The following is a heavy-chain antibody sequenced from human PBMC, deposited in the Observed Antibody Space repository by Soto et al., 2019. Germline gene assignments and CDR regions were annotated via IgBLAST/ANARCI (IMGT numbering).Heavy chain of an antibody. Sequence: EVQLLESGGDLVQPGGSLRLSCAASGFTFDSFAMTWVRQAPGKGLEWVSALSGVGDATNYADSVKGRFTISRDNSKNTLYLQINSLRPEDTDVYYCAKATNDWTYHFDYWGQGTTVTVSS. CDR2: LSGVGDAT. CDR3: AKATNDWTYHFDY. CDR1: GFTFDSFA. V-gene: IGHV3-23*01. J-gene: IGHJ4*02. D-gene: IGHD3-9*01.